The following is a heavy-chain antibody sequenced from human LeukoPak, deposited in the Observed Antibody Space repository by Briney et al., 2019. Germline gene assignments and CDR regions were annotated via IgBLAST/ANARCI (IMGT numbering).Heavy chain of an antibody. CDR3: ARANYYGSGPETFDI. CDR2: IYYSGST. V-gene: IGHV4-61*01. J-gene: IGHJ3*02. CDR1: GGSVSSGSYY. D-gene: IGHD3-10*01. Sequence: SETLSLTCTVSGGSVSSGSYYWSWIRQPPGKGLEWIGYIYYSGSTNYNPSLKSRVTISVDTSKNQFSLNLSSVTATDTAVYYCARANYYGSGPETFDIWGQGTMVTVSS.